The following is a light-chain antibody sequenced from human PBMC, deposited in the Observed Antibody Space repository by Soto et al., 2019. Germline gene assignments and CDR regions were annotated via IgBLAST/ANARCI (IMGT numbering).Light chain of an antibody. J-gene: IGLJ3*02. CDR3: AAWDDSLTGRV. CDR1: GSNIGSNT. Sequence: QSVLIQPPSASGTPGQRVTISCSGSGSNIGSNTVNWYQQLPGTAPKIVIYSNNQRPSGVPDRFSGSKSGTSASLAISGLQSEDEADYYCAAWDDSLTGRVFGGGTKLTVL. V-gene: IGLV1-44*01. CDR2: SNN.